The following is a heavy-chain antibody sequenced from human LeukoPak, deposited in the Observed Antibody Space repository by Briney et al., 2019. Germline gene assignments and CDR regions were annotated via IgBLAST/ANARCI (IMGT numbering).Heavy chain of an antibody. CDR2: ISSSSSYI. J-gene: IGHJ4*02. CDR3: ARGRSGSYYVNY. V-gene: IGHV3-21*01. CDR1: GFTFSSYC. D-gene: IGHD1-26*01. Sequence: PGGSLRLSCAASGFTFSSYCMNWVRQAPGKGLEWVSSISSSSSYIYYADSVKGRFTISRDNAKNSLYLQMNSLRAEDTAVYYCARGRSGSYYVNYWGQGTLVTVSS.